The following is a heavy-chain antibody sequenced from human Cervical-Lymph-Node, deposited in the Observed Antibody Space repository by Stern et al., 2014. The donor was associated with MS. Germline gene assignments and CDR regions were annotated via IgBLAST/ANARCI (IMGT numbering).Heavy chain of an antibody. CDR3: MGVGDAMHV. CDR2: MSFVGGNK. Sequence: VQLVESVGGVVQPGRSLTLSCAASGFSLSNSGMHWVRQAPGKGLGWVAVMSFVGGNKKYGDSVKGRFSISRDMANNTLFLQMNSLRPEDTAVYYCMGVGDAMHVWGQGTTVIVSS. J-gene: IGHJ6*02. CDR1: GFSLSNSG. V-gene: IGHV3-30*03.